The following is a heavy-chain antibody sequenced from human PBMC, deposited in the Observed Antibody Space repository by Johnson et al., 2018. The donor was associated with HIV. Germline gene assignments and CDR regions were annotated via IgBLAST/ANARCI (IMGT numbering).Heavy chain of an antibody. D-gene: IGHD3-22*01. Sequence: VQLVESGGGVVRPGGSLRLSCAASGFTFSSYGMHWVRQAPGKGLEWVAFIRYDGSNKYYADSVKGRFTISRDNSKNTLYLQMNSLRAEDTAVYYCARAWVNYYDSPDAFDIWGQGTMVTVSS. CDR3: ARAWVNYYDSPDAFDI. CDR2: IRYDGSNK. CDR1: GFTFSSYG. J-gene: IGHJ3*02. V-gene: IGHV3-30*02.